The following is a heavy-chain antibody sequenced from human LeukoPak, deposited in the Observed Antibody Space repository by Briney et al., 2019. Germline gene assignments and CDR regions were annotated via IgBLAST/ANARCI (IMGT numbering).Heavy chain of an antibody. V-gene: IGHV3-23*01. CDR2: LSASGGNT. D-gene: IGHD6-6*01. Sequence: GGSLRLFCAASGFTFSTYAMSWVRQAPGKGLEWVSGLSASGGNTYYADTVKGRFTISRDNSNNTLCLQMNSLRAEDTAVYYCAKGGRYSGSGSPDYWGQGSLVTVSS. CDR3: AKGGRYSGSGSPDY. J-gene: IGHJ4*02. CDR1: GFTFSTYA.